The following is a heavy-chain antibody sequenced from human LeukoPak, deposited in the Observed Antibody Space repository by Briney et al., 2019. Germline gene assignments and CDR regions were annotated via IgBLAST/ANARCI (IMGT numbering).Heavy chain of an antibody. CDR3: ANGGWLDY. CDR1: GFTFNSCE. Sequence: GGSLTLSCAASGFTFNSCEMNWVRQAPGKGLEWVSYISSSGSNIFYADSVRGRFTIPRDNAKNSLYLQMNSLRAEDTAVYYCANGGWLDYWGQGTLVTVSS. D-gene: IGHD6-19*01. J-gene: IGHJ4*02. CDR2: ISSSGSNI. V-gene: IGHV3-48*03.